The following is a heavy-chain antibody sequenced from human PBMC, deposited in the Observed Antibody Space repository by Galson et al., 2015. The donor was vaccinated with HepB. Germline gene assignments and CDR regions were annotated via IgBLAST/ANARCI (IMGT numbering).Heavy chain of an antibody. D-gene: IGHD3-10*01. V-gene: IGHV3-48*03. CDR2: ISSSGSTI. CDR1: GFTFSSYE. Sequence: SLRLSCAASGFTFSSYEMNWVRQAPGKGLEWVSYISSSGSTIYYADSVKGRFTISRDNAKNSLYLQMNSLRAEDTAVYYCARVMEYYYGSGSWRLCDYWGQGTLVTVSS. J-gene: IGHJ4*02. CDR3: ARVMEYYYGSGSWRLCDY.